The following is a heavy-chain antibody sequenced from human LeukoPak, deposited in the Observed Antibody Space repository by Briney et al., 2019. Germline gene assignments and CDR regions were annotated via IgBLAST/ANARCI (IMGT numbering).Heavy chain of an antibody. CDR2: ISGGGGST. CDR1: RSTFSSYA. D-gene: IGHD3-22*01. J-gene: IGHJ4*02. Sequence: GGSLRLSCAASRSTFSSYAMSWVRQAPGRGLEWVSTISGGGGSTYYSDSVKGRFTISRDNSKNTLYLQMNSLRAEDTAIYYCARENWVYNWKYDSSGSGINYWGQGTLVTVSS. V-gene: IGHV3-23*01. CDR3: ARENWVYNWKYDSSGSGINY.